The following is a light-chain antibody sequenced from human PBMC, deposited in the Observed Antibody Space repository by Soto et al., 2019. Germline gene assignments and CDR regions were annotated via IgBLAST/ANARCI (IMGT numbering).Light chain of an antibody. V-gene: IGLV1-40*01. J-gene: IGLJ2*01. CDR3: QSYDSSLSGVV. Sequence: QSVLTQPPSVAGGPGQTVTISCTGSSSNIGAGYDVHWYQHLPGTAPQLLIYGNIIRPSGVPDRFSGSRSGTSASLAITGLQAEDEADYYCQSYDSSLSGVVFGGGTQLTVL. CDR1: SSNIGAGYD. CDR2: GNI.